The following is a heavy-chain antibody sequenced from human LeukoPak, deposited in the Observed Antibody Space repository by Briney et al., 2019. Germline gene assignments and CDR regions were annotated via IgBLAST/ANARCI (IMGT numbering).Heavy chain of an antibody. CDR2: IYHSGST. CDR1: GGSISSSNW. D-gene: IGHD3-3*01. Sequence: SETLSLTCAVSGGSISSSNWWSWVRQPPGKGLEWIGEIYHSGSTNYNPSLKSRVTISVDKSKNQFSLELSSVTAADTAVYYFARDYDFWSGYSNWFDPWGQGTLVTVSS. V-gene: IGHV4-4*02. J-gene: IGHJ5*02. CDR3: ARDYDFWSGYSNWFDP.